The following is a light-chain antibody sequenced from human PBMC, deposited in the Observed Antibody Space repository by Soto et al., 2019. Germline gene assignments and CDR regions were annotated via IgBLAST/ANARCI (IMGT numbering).Light chain of an antibody. J-gene: IGLJ1*01. CDR3: ASLTTTNFV. Sequence: QAALTQPSSVSGSPGQSITISCSGTISDVGAYNFASWYQQHPDKAPKLMISEVSNRPSGVSDRFSGSKSGNTASLTISGLQAEDEADYYCASLTTTNFVFGTGTKVTVL. V-gene: IGLV2-14*01. CDR2: EVS. CDR1: ISDVGAYNF.